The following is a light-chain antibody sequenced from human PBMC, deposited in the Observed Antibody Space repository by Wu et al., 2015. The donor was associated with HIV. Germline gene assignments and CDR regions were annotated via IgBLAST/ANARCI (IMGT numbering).Light chain of an antibody. Sequence: EIVLTQSPATLSVSPGEIVTLSCRASQSINSNLAWFQQKPGQAPRLLIYDAVTRAKGVPVRFSGSGSGTEFTLTISSLEPIDSAIYFCQHRHSWPLTFGGGTKVEIK. J-gene: IGKJ4*01. CDR1: QSINSN. CDR3: QHRHSWPLT. V-gene: IGKV3-15*01. CDR2: DAV.